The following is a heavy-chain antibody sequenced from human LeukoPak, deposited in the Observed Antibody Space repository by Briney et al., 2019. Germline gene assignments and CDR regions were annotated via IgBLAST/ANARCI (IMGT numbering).Heavy chain of an antibody. D-gene: IGHD4-17*01. V-gene: IGHV3-21*01. J-gene: IGHJ4*02. Sequence: GGSLRLSCAASGFTFSSYSMNWVRQAPGEGLEWVSSISSSSSYIYYADSVKGRFTISRDNAKNSLYLQMNSLRAEDTAVYYCARDRNYGFDYWGQGTLVTVSS. CDR3: ARDRNYGFDY. CDR2: ISSSSSYI. CDR1: GFTFSSYS.